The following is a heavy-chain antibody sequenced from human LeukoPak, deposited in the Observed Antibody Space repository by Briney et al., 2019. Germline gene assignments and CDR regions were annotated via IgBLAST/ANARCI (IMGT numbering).Heavy chain of an antibody. V-gene: IGHV3-30*04. D-gene: IGHD6-19*01. CDR3: VRDRDTSGWLY. CDR1: GFTFTSYA. J-gene: IGHJ4*02. CDR2: ISHDDKNR. Sequence: GGSMRLSCAASGFTFTSYAFHWVRQAPGKGLEWVTVISHDDKNRYYADSVKGRFTISRDNSKNTVYLQMNSLRVEDTAVYFCVRDRDTSGWLYWGQGTLVTVSS.